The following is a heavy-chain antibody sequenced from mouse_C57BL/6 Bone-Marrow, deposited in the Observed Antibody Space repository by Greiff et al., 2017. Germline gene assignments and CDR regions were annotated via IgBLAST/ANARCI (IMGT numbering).Heavy chain of an antibody. CDR2: ISSGGSYT. CDR1: GFTFSSYG. CDR3: ARGGVVATNYFDY. V-gene: IGHV5-6*01. D-gene: IGHD1-1*01. Sequence: EVQGVESGGDLVKPGGSLKLSCAASGFTFSSYGMSWVRQTPDKRLEWVATISSGGSYTYYPDSVKGRFTISRDTAKNTLYLQMSSLKSEDTAMYYCARGGVVATNYFDYWGQGTTLTVSS. J-gene: IGHJ2*01.